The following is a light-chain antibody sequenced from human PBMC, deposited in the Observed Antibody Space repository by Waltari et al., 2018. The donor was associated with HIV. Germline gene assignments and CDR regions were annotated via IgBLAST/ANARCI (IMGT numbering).Light chain of an antibody. J-gene: IGLJ3*02. CDR2: EVN. Sequence: QSALTQPPSASGSPGQSVTISCTGTSSDVGGYNSVSWYQQYPGKAPKLIIYEVNKRPSGVPDRFSGSKSGNTASLTVSGLQDDDEADYYCSSYAGSKNLVLGGGTKLTVL. V-gene: IGLV2-8*01. CDR3: SSYAGSKNLV. CDR1: SSDVGGYNS.